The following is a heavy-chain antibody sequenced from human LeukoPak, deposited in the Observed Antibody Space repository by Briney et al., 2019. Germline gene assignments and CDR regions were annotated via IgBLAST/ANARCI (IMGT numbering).Heavy chain of an antibody. Sequence: SETLSLTCTVSGGPIDSYYWSWIRQPPGKGLECIGYIYYTGSTEYHPSLKSRVTISLDTSKNQFSLKLNSVTAADTAVYYCARVYQSAEYYFDYWGQGNLVSVSS. V-gene: IGHV4-59*01. CDR2: IYYTGST. CDR1: GGPIDSYY. CDR3: ARVYQSAEYYFDY. D-gene: IGHD2-2*01. J-gene: IGHJ4*02.